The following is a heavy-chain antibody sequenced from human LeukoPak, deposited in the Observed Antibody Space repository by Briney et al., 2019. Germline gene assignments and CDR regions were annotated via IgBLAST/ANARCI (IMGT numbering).Heavy chain of an antibody. Sequence: KASETLSLTCAVSGGSISSGSYSWSWIRQPPGKGLEWIGYIYPRGNTYYNPSLKSRVFLSLDKSANQFSLNLSSVTAADTAVYYCAGSSGLGYYYYMDVWGKGTTVTVSS. CDR1: GGSISSGSYS. V-gene: IGHV4-30-2*01. D-gene: IGHD6-6*01. CDR2: IYPRGNT. J-gene: IGHJ6*03. CDR3: AGSSGLGYYYYMDV.